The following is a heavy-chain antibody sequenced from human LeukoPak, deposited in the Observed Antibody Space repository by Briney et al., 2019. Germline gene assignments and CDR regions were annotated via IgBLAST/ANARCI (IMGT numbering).Heavy chain of an antibody. Sequence: PSETLSLTCTVSGGSISSYYWSWIRQPAGKGLEWIGRIYTSGSTNYNPSLKSRVTMSVDTSKNQFSLKLNSVTAADTAVYYCARDKVPGITGTGPRDAFDIWGQGTMVTVSS. CDR1: GGSISSYY. CDR2: IYTSGST. V-gene: IGHV4-4*07. D-gene: IGHD1-7*01. CDR3: ARDKVPGITGTGPRDAFDI. J-gene: IGHJ3*02.